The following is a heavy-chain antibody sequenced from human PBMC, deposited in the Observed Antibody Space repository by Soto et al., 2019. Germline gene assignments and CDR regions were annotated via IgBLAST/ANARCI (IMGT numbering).Heavy chain of an antibody. D-gene: IGHD2-2*01. V-gene: IGHV1-2*02. CDR2: INPNSGGT. CDR3: ERDLGYIVVVPAASNWFDT. Sequence: ASVKVSCKASGYTFTGYYMHWVRQAPGQGLEWMGWINPNSGGTNYAQKFQGRVTMTRDTSISTAYMELSRLRSDDTAVYYCERDLGYIVVVPAASNWFDTWGQGTMVTVSS. J-gene: IGHJ5*02. CDR1: GYTFTGYY.